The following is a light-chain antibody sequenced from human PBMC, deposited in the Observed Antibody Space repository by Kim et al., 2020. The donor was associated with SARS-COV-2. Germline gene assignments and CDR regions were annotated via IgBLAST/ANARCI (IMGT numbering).Light chain of an antibody. Sequence: EIVLTQSPGTLSLSPGERATLSCRASQSVTSYLAWYQQRPGQAPRLIIYAASTRATGIPDRFSGSGSGVDFTLTISRLEPEDFAVYYCQQYGGTPRTFGQGTKVDIK. CDR1: QSVTSY. V-gene: IGKV3-20*01. CDR2: AAS. CDR3: QQYGGTPRT. J-gene: IGKJ1*01.